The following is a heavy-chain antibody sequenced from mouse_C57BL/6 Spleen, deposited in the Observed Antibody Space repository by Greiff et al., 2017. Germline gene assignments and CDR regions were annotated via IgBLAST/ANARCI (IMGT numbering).Heavy chain of an antibody. CDR3: TRLLATVVAYYAMDY. V-gene: IGHV5-9-1*02. J-gene: IGHJ4*01. CDR1: GFTFSSYA. Sequence: VMLVESGEGLVKPGGSLKLSCAASGFTFSSYAMSWVRQTPEKRLEWVAYISSGGDYIYYADTVKGRFTISRDNARNTLYLQMSSLKSEDTAMYYCTRLLATVVAYYAMDYWGQGTSVTVSS. CDR2: ISSGGDYI. D-gene: IGHD1-1*01.